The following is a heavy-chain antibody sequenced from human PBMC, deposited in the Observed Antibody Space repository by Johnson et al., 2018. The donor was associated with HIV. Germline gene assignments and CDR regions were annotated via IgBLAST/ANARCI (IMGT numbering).Heavy chain of an antibody. V-gene: IGHV3-15*01. Sequence: VQLVESGGGVVQPGRSLRLSCAASGFTFSNAWMHWVRQAPGQGLEWVGRIKSKTHGETTDYAAPVKGRFSISRDDSKNTLYLQMNSLKSEDTAVYYCTTDQVDSGSYYNAFHIWGQGTTVTVSS. D-gene: IGHD1-26*01. J-gene: IGHJ3*02. CDR1: GFTFSNAW. CDR3: TTDQVDSGSYYNAFHI. CDR2: IKSKTHGETT.